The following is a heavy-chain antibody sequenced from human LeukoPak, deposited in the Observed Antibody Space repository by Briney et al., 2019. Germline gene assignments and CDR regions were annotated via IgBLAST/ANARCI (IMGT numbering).Heavy chain of an antibody. Sequence: SETLSLTCTVSGGSVSGYYWSWIRQPPGKGLEYIGYIFYTGTTLYSPSLKTRVTMSVDTSENQFSQKLSSVTAADTAVYYCARHDVVPVIRRGFDFWGQGTLVTVSS. J-gene: IGHJ4*02. D-gene: IGHD2-21*02. CDR3: ARHDVVPVIRRGFDF. CDR1: GGSVSGYY. CDR2: IFYTGTT. V-gene: IGHV4-59*08.